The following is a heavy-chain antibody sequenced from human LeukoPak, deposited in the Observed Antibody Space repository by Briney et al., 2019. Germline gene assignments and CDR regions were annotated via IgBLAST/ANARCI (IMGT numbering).Heavy chain of an antibody. CDR2: IVSDGSSA. D-gene: IGHD5-12*01. CDR1: GFTFSSYL. CDR3: VRDITATPVY. J-gene: IGHJ4*02. Sequence: GGSLRLSCAASGFTFSSYLMHWVRQAPGKGLVWVSRIVSDGSSATYADSVRGRFTVSRDNAKSTLFLQMNSLTPEDTAVYYCVRDITATPVYWGQGALVTVSS. V-gene: IGHV3-74*01.